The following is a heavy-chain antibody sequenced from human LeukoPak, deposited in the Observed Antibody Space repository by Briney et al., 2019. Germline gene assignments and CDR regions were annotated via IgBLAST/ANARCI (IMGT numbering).Heavy chain of an antibody. D-gene: IGHD5-24*01. CDR2: INPNSGGS. V-gene: IGHV1-2*06. J-gene: IGHJ4*02. Sequence: GASVKVSCKASGYTFTGYYMHWVRQAPGQGLEWMGRINPNSGGSNYAQKFQGRVTMTRDKSISTAYMELSRLRSDDTAVYYCARSKPVEMATIDYWGQGTLVTVSS. CDR3: ARSKPVEMATIDY. CDR1: GYTFTGYY.